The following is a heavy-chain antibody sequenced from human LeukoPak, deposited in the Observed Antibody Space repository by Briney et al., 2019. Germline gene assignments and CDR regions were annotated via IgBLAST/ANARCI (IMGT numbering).Heavy chain of an antibody. CDR3: ARDLFSGAEMATFDY. D-gene: IGHD5-24*01. J-gene: IGHJ4*02. CDR2: ISGNGGYT. Sequence: GGSLRLSCAASGFVFSTYAMHWVRQAPGKGLEYVSGISGNGGYTDYANSVKGRFTISRDNFKNTLYLKMGSLRAEDMAVYYCARDLFSGAEMATFDYWGQGTLVTVSS. V-gene: IGHV3-64*01. CDR1: GFVFSTYA.